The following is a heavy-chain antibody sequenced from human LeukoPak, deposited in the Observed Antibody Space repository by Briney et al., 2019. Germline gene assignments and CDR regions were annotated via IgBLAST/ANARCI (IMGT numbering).Heavy chain of an antibody. CDR3: ARVVGAINFDY. Sequence: ASVKVSCKASGYTFTSDVISWVRQAPGQGLEWMGWFSAYNGNTNYAQKLQGRVTMTTDTSTSTAYMELRSLRSDDTAVYYCARVVGAINFDYWGQGTLVTVSS. V-gene: IGHV1-18*01. J-gene: IGHJ4*02. CDR2: FSAYNGNT. D-gene: IGHD1-26*01. CDR1: GYTFTSDV.